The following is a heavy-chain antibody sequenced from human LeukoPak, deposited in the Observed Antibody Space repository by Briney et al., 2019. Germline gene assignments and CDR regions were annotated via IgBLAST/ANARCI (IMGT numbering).Heavy chain of an antibody. CDR1: GGSISSGGYY. D-gene: IGHD2-2*02. V-gene: IGHV4-31*03. CDR3: ARGVPAAIPYNYFDY. Sequence: SETLSLTCIVSGGSISSGGYYWSWIRQHPGKGLEWIGYIYYSGSTYYNPSLKSRVTISVDTSKNQFSLKLSSVTAADTAVYYCARGVPAAIPYNYFDYWGQGTLVTVSS. CDR2: IYYSGST. J-gene: IGHJ4*02.